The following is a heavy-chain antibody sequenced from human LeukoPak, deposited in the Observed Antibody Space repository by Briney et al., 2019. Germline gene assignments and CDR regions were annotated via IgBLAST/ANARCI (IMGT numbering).Heavy chain of an antibody. CDR1: GFSVGDIF. CDR2: IFAGGST. Sequence: GGSLRLSCAASGFSVGDIFVSWVRQAPGRGLEWVSIIFAGGSTYYADSVKGRFTTSRDNSRNTAYLQMNSLRAEDTAVYHCARGDFEHWGQGTLVTVSS. V-gene: IGHV3-66*01. CDR3: ARGDFEH. J-gene: IGHJ4*02.